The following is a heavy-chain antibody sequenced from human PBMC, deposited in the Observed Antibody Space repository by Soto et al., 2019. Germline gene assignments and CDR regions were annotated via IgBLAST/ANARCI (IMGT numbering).Heavy chain of an antibody. CDR1: GYTFTGYY. J-gene: IGHJ6*02. CDR2: INPNSGGT. D-gene: IGHD2-15*01. Sequence: ASVKVSCKASGYTFTGYYMHWVRQAPGQGLEWMGWINPNSGGTNYAQKFQGWVTMTRDTSISTAYMELSRLRSDDTAVYYCARGSSGSIERDYYYYGMDVWGQGTTVTVSS. V-gene: IGHV1-2*04. CDR3: ARGSSGSIERDYYYYGMDV.